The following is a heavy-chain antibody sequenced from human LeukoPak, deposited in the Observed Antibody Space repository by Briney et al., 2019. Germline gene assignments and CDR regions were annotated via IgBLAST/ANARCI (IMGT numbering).Heavy chain of an antibody. D-gene: IGHD4-23*01. CDR1: GFTVSSNY. V-gene: IGHV3-53*01. J-gene: IGHJ4*02. CDR3: ARDGYGGNSFDY. Sequence: GGSLRLSCAASGFTVSSNYMSWVRQAPGKGLEWVSVIYSGGSTYYADSVEGRFTISRDNSKNTLYLQMNSLRAEDTAVYYCARDGYGGNSFDYWGQGTLVTVSS. CDR2: IYSGGST.